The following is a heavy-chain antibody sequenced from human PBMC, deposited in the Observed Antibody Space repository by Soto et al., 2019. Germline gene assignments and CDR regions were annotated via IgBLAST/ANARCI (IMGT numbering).Heavy chain of an antibody. CDR2: INPNSGGT. D-gene: IGHD6-19*01. CDR3: ARDHSSGWYREGFDY. J-gene: IGHJ4*02. V-gene: IGHV1-2*04. CDR1: GYTFSSHA. Sequence: ASVKVSCKASGYTFSSHALHWVRQAPGQRLEWMGWINPNSGGTNYAQKFQGWVTMTRDTSISTAYMELSRLRSDDTAVYYCARDHSSGWYREGFDYWGQGTLVTVSS.